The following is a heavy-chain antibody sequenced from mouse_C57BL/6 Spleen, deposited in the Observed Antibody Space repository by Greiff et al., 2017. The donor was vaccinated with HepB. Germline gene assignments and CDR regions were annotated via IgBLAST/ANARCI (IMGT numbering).Heavy chain of an antibody. D-gene: IGHD2-14*01. J-gene: IGHJ4*01. Sequence: QVHVKQPGAELVKPGASVKVSCKASGYTFTSYWMHWVKQRPGQGLEWIGRIHPSDSDTNYNQKFKGKATLTVDKSSSTAYMQLSSLTSEDSAVYYCAISGTRLDAMDYWGQGTSVTVSS. CDR3: AISGTRLDAMDY. V-gene: IGHV1-74*01. CDR1: GYTFTSYW. CDR2: IHPSDSDT.